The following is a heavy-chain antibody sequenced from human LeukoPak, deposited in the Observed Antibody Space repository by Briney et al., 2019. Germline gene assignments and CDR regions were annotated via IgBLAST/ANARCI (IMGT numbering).Heavy chain of an antibody. J-gene: IGHJ3*02. D-gene: IGHD4-17*01. CDR1: GGSISSYY. CDR2: IYYSGST. V-gene: IGHV4-39*07. Sequence: PSETLSLTCTVSGGSISSYYWGWIRQPPGKGLEWIGSIYYSGSTYYNPSPKSRVTISVDTSKNQFSLKLSSVTAADTAVYYCARAYGDAFDIWGQGTMVTVSS. CDR3: ARAYGDAFDI.